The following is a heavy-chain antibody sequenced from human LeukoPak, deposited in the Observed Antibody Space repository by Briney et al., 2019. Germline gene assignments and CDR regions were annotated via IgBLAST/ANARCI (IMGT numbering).Heavy chain of an antibody. CDR1: GFTFSSYG. CDR3: AKDRHAPGRYCSSTSCFPFDS. D-gene: IGHD2-2*01. J-gene: IGHJ5*01. Sequence: GGSLRLSCAASGFTFSSYGMHWVRQAPGKGLEWVAVISYDGSNKYYADSVKGRFTISRDNTKNTLYLQMNSLRAEDTAVYYCAKDRHAPGRYCSSTSCFPFDSWGQGTLVTVSS. V-gene: IGHV3-30*18. CDR2: ISYDGSNK.